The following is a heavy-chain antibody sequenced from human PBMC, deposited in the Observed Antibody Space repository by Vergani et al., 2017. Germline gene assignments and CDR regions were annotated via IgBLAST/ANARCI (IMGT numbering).Heavy chain of an antibody. CDR1: GYTFTSYD. CDR3: ARDRGNSGDYNFDY. Sequence: QVQLVQSGAEVKKPGASVKVSCKASGYTFTSYDINWVRQATGQGLEWMGWMNPNSGNTGYAQKFQGRVTMTRNTSISTDYMEMGSLRSDDTAVYYCARDRGNSGDYNFDYWGQGTLVTVSS. CDR2: MNPNSGNT. J-gene: IGHJ4*02. V-gene: IGHV1-8*01. D-gene: IGHD1-26*01.